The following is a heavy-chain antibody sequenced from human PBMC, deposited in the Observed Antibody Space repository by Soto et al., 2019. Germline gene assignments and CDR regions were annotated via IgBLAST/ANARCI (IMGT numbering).Heavy chain of an antibody. CDR1: GFTFSSYA. V-gene: IGHV3-23*01. CDR3: AKVTKDSSRYNWNDAADY. D-gene: IGHD1-20*01. CDR2: ISSSGGST. J-gene: IGHJ4*02. Sequence: EVQLLESGGGLVQPGGSLRLSCAASGFTFSSYAMSWVRQAPGKGLEWVSAISSSGGSTYYADSVKGRFTISRDNSKNTLYLQMNSLRAEDTAAYHCAKVTKDSSRYNWNDAADYWGQGTLVTVSS.